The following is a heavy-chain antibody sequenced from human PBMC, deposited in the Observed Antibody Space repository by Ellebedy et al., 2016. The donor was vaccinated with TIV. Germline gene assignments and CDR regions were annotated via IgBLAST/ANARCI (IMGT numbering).Heavy chain of an antibody. J-gene: IGHJ5*02. V-gene: IGHV3-7*01. CDR1: GFSFRSYW. Sequence: PGGSLRLSCAASGFSFRSYWMTWVRQAPGKGLERVAKIRQEGDEIYYVDSVKGRFTISRDNAKNSLFLQMNSLRVEDTAVYYCARRASYGDYAVQVNPWFDPWGQGTLVTVSS. D-gene: IGHD4-17*01. CDR3: ARRASYGDYAVQVNPWFDP. CDR2: IRQEGDEI.